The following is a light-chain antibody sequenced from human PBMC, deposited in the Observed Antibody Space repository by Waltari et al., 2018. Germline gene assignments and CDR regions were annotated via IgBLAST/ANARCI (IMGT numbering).Light chain of an antibody. CDR2: GAS. Sequence: DIQMTQFPTSLSASVEDRVTITCRESQTITNYLNWYQQKSGKAPRLLIYGASNLQGGVPSRFRGSGSGTDFTLTISNLQPEDFATYYGQQTYITPRTFGQGTKVEIK. V-gene: IGKV1-39*01. CDR3: QQTYITPRT. J-gene: IGKJ1*01. CDR1: QTITNY.